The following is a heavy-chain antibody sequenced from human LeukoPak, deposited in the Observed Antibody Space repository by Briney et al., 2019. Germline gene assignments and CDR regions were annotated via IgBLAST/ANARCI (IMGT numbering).Heavy chain of an antibody. CDR3: ARGWELLNDAFDI. J-gene: IGHJ3*02. V-gene: IGHV4-39*01. D-gene: IGHD1-26*01. CDR1: LGSISSSSYY. Sequence: SETLSLTCPFCLGSISSSSYYWGWIRQPPGKGLEWIGSIYYSGSTYYNPSLKSRVTISVDTSKNQFSLKLSSVTAADTAVYYCARGWELLNDAFDIWGQGTMVTVSS. CDR2: IYYSGST.